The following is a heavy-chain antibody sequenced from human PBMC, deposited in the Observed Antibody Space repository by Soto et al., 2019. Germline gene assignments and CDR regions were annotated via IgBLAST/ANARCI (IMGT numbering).Heavy chain of an antibody. CDR1: GYTFTSYG. V-gene: IGHV1-18*01. J-gene: IGHJ4*02. CDR3: ARDFRTYYDFWSGYYETDY. CDR2: ISAYNGKT. D-gene: IGHD3-3*01. Sequence: GASVKVSCKASGYTFTSYGISWVRQAPGQGLEWMGWISAYNGKTNYAQKLQGRVTMTTDTSTSTAYMELRSLRSDDTAVYFCARDFRTYYDFWSGYYETDYWGQGTLVTVSS.